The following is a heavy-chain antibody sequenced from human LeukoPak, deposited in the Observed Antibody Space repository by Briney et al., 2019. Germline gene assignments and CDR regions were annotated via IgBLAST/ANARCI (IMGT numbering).Heavy chain of an antibody. CDR3: AKGKSLPHYYYYGMDV. J-gene: IGHJ6*02. Sequence: PGGSLTLSCAASGFTFSTSAMNWLRQAPGKGLEWVSVIGGSGDTTYYADSVRGRFTISRDNFKNTLYLQMNSLTAEDTAIYYCAKGKSLPHYYYYGMDVWGQGTTVTASS. CDR2: IGGSGDTT. V-gene: IGHV3-23*01. CDR1: GFTFSTSA.